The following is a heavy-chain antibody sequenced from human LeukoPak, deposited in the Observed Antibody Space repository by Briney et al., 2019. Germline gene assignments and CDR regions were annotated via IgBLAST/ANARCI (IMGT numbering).Heavy chain of an antibody. D-gene: IGHD2/OR15-2a*01. Sequence: GGSLRLSCTASTLILSDYIIDWVRQAPGKGLEWVGRSRAKRQSYTTECAASVKGRFTLSRDDSKNSLYLQMNSLTTEDTAVYFCTKDGAKDGNTAFDIWGQGAMVTVSS. CDR2: SRAKRQSYTT. CDR1: TLILSDYI. J-gene: IGHJ3*02. CDR3: TKDGAKDGNTAFDI. V-gene: IGHV3-72*01.